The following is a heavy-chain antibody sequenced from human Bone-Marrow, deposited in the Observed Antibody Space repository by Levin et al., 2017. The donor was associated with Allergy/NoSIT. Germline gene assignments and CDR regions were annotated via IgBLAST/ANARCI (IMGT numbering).Heavy chain of an antibody. CDR3: ARVPEWGAPRAGTLRYYYYGMDV. D-gene: IGHD6-19*01. CDR2: MNPNSGNT. Sequence: GGSLRLSCKASGYTFTSYDINWVRQATGQGLEWMGWMNPNSGNTGYAQKFQGRVTMTRNTSISTAYMELSSLRSEDTAVYYCARVPEWGAPRAGTLRYYYYGMDVWGQGTTVTVSS. V-gene: IGHV1-8*01. J-gene: IGHJ6*02. CDR1: GYTFTSYD.